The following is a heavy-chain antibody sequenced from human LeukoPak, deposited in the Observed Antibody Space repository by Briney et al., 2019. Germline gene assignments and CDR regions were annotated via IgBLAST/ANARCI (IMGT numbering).Heavy chain of an antibody. J-gene: IGHJ1*01. CDR2: IHNGGST. D-gene: IGHD1-26*01. Sequence: SETLSLTCTVSGGSITNYYWSWIRQPPGTGLDWIGYIHNGGSTNHDPSLRSRVNMSVDTSKNQLSLQLFSVTAADTAVYYCASHLSRSYFDAVYFQDWGQGTLVTVSS. V-gene: IGHV4-59*08. CDR3: ASHLSRSYFDAVYFQD. CDR1: GGSITNYY.